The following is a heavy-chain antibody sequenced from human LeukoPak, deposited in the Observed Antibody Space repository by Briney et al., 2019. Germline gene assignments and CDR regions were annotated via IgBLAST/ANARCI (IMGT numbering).Heavy chain of an antibody. CDR3: ARDGRFPPEPLPRYFDY. CDR1: GGSFSGYY. V-gene: IGHV4-34*01. D-gene: IGHD1-14*01. CDR2: INHSGST. J-gene: IGHJ4*02. Sequence: KPSETLSLTCAVYGGSFSGYYWSWIRQPPGKGLEWIGEINHSGSTNYNPSLKSRVTISVDTSKNQFSLRLSSVTAADTAVYYCARDGRFPPEPLPRYFDYWGQGTLVTVSS.